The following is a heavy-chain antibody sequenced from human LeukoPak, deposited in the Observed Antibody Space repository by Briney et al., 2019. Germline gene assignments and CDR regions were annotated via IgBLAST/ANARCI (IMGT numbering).Heavy chain of an antibody. J-gene: IGHJ4*02. V-gene: IGHV4-38-2*02. D-gene: IGHD2-2*01. Sequence: SETLSLTCIVSGYSISSGYYWGWIRQPPGKGLEWIGSIYHSGSTYYNPSLKSRVTISVDTSKNQFSLKLSSVTAADTAVYYCASGYQLPYFDYWGQGTLVTVSS. CDR1: GYSISSGYY. CDR3: ASGYQLPYFDY. CDR2: IYHSGST.